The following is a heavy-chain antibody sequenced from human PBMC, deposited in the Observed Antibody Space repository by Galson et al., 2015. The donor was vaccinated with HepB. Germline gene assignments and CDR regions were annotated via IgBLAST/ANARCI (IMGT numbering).Heavy chain of an antibody. V-gene: IGHV3-66*04. CDR1: GFTVSSNH. CDR2: IYSGGST. D-gene: IGHD6-6*01. CDR3: ASQSSIAARPLDY. Sequence: SLRLSCAASGFTVSSNHMSWVRQAPGKGLGWVSVIYSGGSTYYADSVKGRFTISRDNSKNTLYLQMNSLRAEDTAVYYCASQSSIAARPLDYWGQGTLVTVSS. J-gene: IGHJ4*02.